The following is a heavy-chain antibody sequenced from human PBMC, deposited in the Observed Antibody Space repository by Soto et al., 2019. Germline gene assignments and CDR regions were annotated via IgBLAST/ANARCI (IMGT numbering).Heavy chain of an antibody. J-gene: IGHJ4*02. CDR2: IRPDGSEK. D-gene: IGHD6-6*01. Sequence: PVWSLRLSCSASLFTFSSYWMSLVLQSPVKGLEWVANIRPDGSEKFSVDSVKGRFTISRDNAKNSLYLQMNSLRVEDTALYYCARDWTSISSGHGIEYWGQGTLVTVS. CDR3: ARDWTSISSGHGIEY. V-gene: IGHV3-7*01. CDR1: LFTFSSYW.